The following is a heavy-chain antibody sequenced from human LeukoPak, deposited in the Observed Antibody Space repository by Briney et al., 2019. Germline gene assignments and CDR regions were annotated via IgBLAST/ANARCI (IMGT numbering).Heavy chain of an antibody. V-gene: IGHV3-21*01. Sequence: GGSLRLSCAASGFTFSSYSMNWVRQAPGKGPEWVSSISSSSSYIYYADSVKGRFTISRDNAKNSLYLQMNSLRAEDTAVYYCARYSSGYPDAFDIWGQGTMVTVSS. CDR1: GFTFSSYS. CDR3: ARYSSGYPDAFDI. CDR2: ISSSSSYI. D-gene: IGHD3-22*01. J-gene: IGHJ3*02.